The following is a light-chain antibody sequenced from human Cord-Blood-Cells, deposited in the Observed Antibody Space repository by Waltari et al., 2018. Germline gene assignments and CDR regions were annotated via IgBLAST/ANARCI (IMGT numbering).Light chain of an antibody. J-gene: IGKJ2*01. Sequence: DIQLTQSPSFLSASVGDRVTITCRASQGISSYLAWYQQKPGKAPKLLIYAASTLQSGVPSRCSGSGSATEFTLTISSLQPEDYSTSYCQQLNSYPYTFGQGTKLEIK. CDR3: QQLNSYPYT. V-gene: IGKV1-9*01. CDR2: AAS. CDR1: QGISSY.